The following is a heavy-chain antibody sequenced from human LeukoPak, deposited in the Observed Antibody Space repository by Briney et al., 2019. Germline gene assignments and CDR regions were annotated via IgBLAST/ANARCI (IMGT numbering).Heavy chain of an antibody. CDR2: IIPIFGTA. Sequence: ASVKVSCKASGYTFTSYGISWVRQAPGQGLEWMGGIIPIFGTANYAQKFQGRVTITADESTSTAYMELSGLRSEDTAVYYCASSRGIAVAGSDAFDIWGQGTMVTVSS. D-gene: IGHD6-19*01. J-gene: IGHJ3*02. CDR1: GYTFTSYG. CDR3: ASSRGIAVAGSDAFDI. V-gene: IGHV1-69*13.